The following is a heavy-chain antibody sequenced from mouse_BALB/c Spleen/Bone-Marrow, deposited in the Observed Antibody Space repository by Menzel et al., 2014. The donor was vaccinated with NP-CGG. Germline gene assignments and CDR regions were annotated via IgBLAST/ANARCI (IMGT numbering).Heavy chain of an antibody. CDR1: GFNIKDTY. V-gene: IGHV14-3*02. CDR3: AYGSSYDDFDY. D-gene: IGHD1-1*01. CDR2: IDPANGNT. J-gene: IGHJ2*01. Sequence: VQLQRSGAELVKPGASVKLSCTASGFNIKDTYMHWVKQRPEQGLEWIGRIDPANGNTKYDPKFQGKATITADTSSNTASLQLSSLTSEDTAVYYCAYGSSYDDFDYWGQGTTLTVSS.